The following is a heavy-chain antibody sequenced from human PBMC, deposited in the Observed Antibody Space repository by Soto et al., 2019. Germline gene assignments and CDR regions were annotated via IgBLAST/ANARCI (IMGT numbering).Heavy chain of an antibody. J-gene: IGHJ4*02. CDR1: GFTFSSYG. CDR2: ISYDGSNK. CDR3: VGYYYDSSGPGYYFDY. V-gene: IGHV3-30*03. Sequence: GGSLRLSCAASGFTFSSYGMHWVRQAPGKGLEWVAVISYDGSNKYYADSVKGRFTISRDNSKNTLYLQMNSLRAEDTAVYYCVGYYYDSSGPGYYFDYWGQGTLVTVSS. D-gene: IGHD3-22*01.